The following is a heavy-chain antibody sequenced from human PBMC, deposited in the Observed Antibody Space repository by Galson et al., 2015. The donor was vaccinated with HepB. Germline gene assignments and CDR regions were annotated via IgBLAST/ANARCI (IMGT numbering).Heavy chain of an antibody. V-gene: IGHV3-21*01. CDR2: ISSSSSYI. CDR3: ARDQGRIAAAGFDY. J-gene: IGHJ4*02. Sequence: SLRLSCAASGFTFSSYSMNWVRQAPGKGLEWVSSISSSSSYIYYADSVKGRFTISRDNAKNSLYLQMNSLRAEDTAVYYCARDQGRIAAAGFDYWGQGTLVTVSS. D-gene: IGHD6-13*01. CDR1: GFTFSSYS.